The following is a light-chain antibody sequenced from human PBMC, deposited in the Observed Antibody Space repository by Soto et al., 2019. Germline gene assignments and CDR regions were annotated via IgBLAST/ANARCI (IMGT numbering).Light chain of an antibody. CDR3: ATWDDTVSGYV. CDR1: TSNIGNNP. V-gene: IGLV1-44*01. Sequence: QSVLTQSPSVSGTPGQRVTMSCSGSTSNIGNNPVNWYQQSPGTAPKLLMYDNDQRPSGVADRFSGSKSGTSASLAISGLQSEDETEYYCATWDDTVSGYVFGTGTKLPVL. J-gene: IGLJ1*01. CDR2: DND.